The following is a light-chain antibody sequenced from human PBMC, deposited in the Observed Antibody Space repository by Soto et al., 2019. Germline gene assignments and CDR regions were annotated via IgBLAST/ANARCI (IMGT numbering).Light chain of an antibody. J-gene: IGKJ5*01. CDR1: QSGTSRY. CDR2: GAS. CDR3: QQYGDAPIT. Sequence: EIGLTQSPGTLSLSPGERATLSCRASQSGTSRYLAWYQQRPGQAPRLVIYGASSRATAIPDTFSGSGSGTEFTPTISRLQHEDFAVYYCQQYGDAPITFGQGTRLEIK. V-gene: IGKV3-20*01.